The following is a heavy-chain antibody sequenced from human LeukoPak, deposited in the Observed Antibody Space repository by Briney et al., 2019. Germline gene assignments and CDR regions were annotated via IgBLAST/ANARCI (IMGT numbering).Heavy chain of an antibody. CDR1: GFLFSSYG. D-gene: IGHD4-23*01. Sequence: PGGSLRLSCAASGFLFSSYGMHWVRQAPGKGLEWVAFIQYDGSNQYYADSVKGRFTISRDNAKTSLYLQMSSLRAEDTAVYYCARRLVGTPDYYDYWGQGTLVTVSS. J-gene: IGHJ4*02. V-gene: IGHV3-30*02. CDR3: ARRLVGTPDYYDY. CDR2: IQYDGSNQ.